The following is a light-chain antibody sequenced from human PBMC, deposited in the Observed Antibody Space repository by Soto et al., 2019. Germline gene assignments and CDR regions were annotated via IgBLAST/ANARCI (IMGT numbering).Light chain of an antibody. CDR2: EVS. Sequence: QSALTQPASVSGSPGQSITISCTGTSSDVGGSNYVSWYQQHPGKAPKLMICEVSNRPSGVSNRFSGSKSGNTASLTISGLQAEDEADDYCSSYTSSNTYVFGTGTKLTVL. J-gene: IGLJ1*01. CDR3: SSYTSSNTYV. CDR1: SSDVGGSNY. V-gene: IGLV2-14*01.